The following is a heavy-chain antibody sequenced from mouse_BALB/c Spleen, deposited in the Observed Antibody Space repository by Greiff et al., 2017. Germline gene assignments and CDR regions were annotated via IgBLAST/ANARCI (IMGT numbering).Heavy chain of an antibody. D-gene: IGHD4-1*02. J-gene: IGHJ1*01. CDR1: GFTFNTYA. CDR3: VRQLRSFDV. CDR2: IRSKSNNYAT. V-gene: IGHV10-1*02. Sequence: EVMLVESGGGLVQPKGSLKLSCAASGFTFNTYAMNWVRQAPGKGLEWVARIRSKSNNYATYYADSVKDRFTISRDDSQSMLYLQMNNLKTEDTAMYYCVRQLRSFDVWGAGTTVTVSS.